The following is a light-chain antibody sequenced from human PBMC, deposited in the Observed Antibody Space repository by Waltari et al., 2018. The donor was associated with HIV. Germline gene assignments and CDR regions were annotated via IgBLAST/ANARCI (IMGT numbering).Light chain of an antibody. CDR1: SSNIGSNT. J-gene: IGLJ2*01. V-gene: IGLV1-44*01. Sequence: QSVLTQPPSASGTPGQRVTISCSGSSSNIGSNTVNWYQQLPGTAPTLLIYSNNQRPSAVPGRYSGAKSGTSASLAISGLQAEDEADYYCAAWDGSLNGRVVFGGGTKLTVL. CDR3: AAWDGSLNGRVV. CDR2: SNN.